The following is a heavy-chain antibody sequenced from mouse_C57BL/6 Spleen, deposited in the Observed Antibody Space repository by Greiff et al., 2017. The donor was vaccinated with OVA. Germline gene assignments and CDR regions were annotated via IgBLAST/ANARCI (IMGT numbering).Heavy chain of an antibody. Sequence: VQLQQSGPELVKPGASVKISCKASGYTFTDYYMNWVKQSHGKSLEWIGVINPYNGGTSYNQKFKGKATLTVDKSSSTAYMELNSLTSEDSAVYYCARVITHYFDYWGQGTTLTVAS. D-gene: IGHD2-4*01. CDR1: GYTFTDYY. CDR2: INPYNGGT. J-gene: IGHJ2*01. V-gene: IGHV1-19*01. CDR3: ARVITHYFDY.